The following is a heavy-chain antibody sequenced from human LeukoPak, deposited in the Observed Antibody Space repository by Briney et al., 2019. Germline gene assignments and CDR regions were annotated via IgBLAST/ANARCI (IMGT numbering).Heavy chain of an antibody. D-gene: IGHD5-18*01. CDR3: ARRRGYSYGSDAFDI. J-gene: IGHJ3*02. Sequence: GESLKISCKGSGYSFTSYWIGWVRQMPGKGLEWMGIIYPGDSDTRYSPSFQGQVTISADKSISTAYLQWSSLKASDIAMYYCARRRGYSYGSDAFDIWGQGTMVTVSS. V-gene: IGHV5-51*01. CDR1: GYSFTSYW. CDR2: IYPGDSDT.